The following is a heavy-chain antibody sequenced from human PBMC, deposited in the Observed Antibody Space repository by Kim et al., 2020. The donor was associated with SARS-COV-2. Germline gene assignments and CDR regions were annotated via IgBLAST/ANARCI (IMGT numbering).Heavy chain of an antibody. Sequence: GGSLRLSCAASGFTFSSYDMHWVRQATGKGLEWVSAIGTAGDPYYPGSVKGRFTISRENAKNSLYLQMNSLRAGDTAVYYCARGAYSSNWPLLGAFDIWGQGTMVTVSS. D-gene: IGHD6-13*01. CDR1: GFTFSSYD. V-gene: IGHV3-13*05. CDR3: ARGAYSSNWPLLGAFDI. J-gene: IGHJ3*02. CDR2: IGTAGDP.